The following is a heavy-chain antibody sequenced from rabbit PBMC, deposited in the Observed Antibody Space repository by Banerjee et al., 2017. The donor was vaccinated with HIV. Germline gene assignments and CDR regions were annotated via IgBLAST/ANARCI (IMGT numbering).Heavy chain of an antibody. CDR3: ARSYGDSGYSSYYL. V-gene: IGHV1S45*01. CDR1: GFTLSSYW. CDR2: IGAGSSGTT. J-gene: IGHJ4*01. D-gene: IGHD1-1*01. Sequence: QEQLEESGGDLVQPEGSLTLTCKASGFTLSSYWMWWVRQAPGKGLEWIACIGAGSSGTTYYASWAKGRFTISKTSSTTVTLQMTSLTAADTATYFCARSYGDSGYSSYYLRGPGTLVTVS.